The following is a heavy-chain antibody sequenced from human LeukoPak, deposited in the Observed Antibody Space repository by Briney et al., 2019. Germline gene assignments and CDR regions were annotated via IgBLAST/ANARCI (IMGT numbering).Heavy chain of an antibody. CDR1: GGSFSGYY. CDR2: INHSGST. V-gene: IGHV4-34*01. Sequence: SETLSLTCAVYGGSFSGYYWSWIRQPPGKGLEWIGEINHSGSTNYNPSLKSRVTISVDTSKNQFSLKLSSVTAADTAVYYCATMTTVVTESYFDYWGQGTLVTVSS. D-gene: IGHD4-17*01. CDR3: ATMTTVVTESYFDY. J-gene: IGHJ4*02.